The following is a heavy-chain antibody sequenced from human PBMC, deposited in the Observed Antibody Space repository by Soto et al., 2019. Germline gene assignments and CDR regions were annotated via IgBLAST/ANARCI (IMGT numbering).Heavy chain of an antibody. V-gene: IGHV3-21*01. CDR3: SREDSIIIPAVSDF. CDR1: GFAFNNYG. Sequence: GGSLRLSCTVSGFAFNNYGINWVRQAPGKGLEWVSSISKSDYTYYSDSVKGRFTISRDNAKSSVSLQMNTLRVEDTAVYYCSREDSIIIPAVSDFWGQGTLVTVSS. J-gene: IGHJ4*02. CDR2: ISKSDYT. D-gene: IGHD2-2*01.